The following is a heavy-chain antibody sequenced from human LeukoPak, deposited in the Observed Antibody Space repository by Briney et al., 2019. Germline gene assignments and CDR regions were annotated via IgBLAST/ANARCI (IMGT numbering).Heavy chain of an antibody. V-gene: IGHV3-23*01. J-gene: IGHJ3*02. CDR2: ISCSGGST. Sequence: GGSLRLSCAASGFTFSSHAMSGVRQAPGRGLEGVSAISCSGGSTYYADPVNGRFSISRDNSKYTLSMQMNSLRADDKAVYYCAKSLTYYDFWSGYYRDDDAFDIWGQGTMVTVSS. D-gene: IGHD3-3*01. CDR1: GFTFSSHA. CDR3: AKSLTYYDFWSGYYRDDDAFDI.